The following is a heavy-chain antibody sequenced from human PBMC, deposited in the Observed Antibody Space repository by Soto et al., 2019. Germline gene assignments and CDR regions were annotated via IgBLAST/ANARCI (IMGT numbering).Heavy chain of an antibody. CDR3: AKGYEVSHPVASDWYSNYFYGVDV. Sequence: QVALVESGGGVVRPGRSLRLSCGASGFSFSKSGMHWVRQAPGEGLEWLSLISYDGSEKWYAESVKGRFTISRDNSKNTLYLQMNSLRGDDTAVYFCAKGYEVSHPVASDWYSNYFYGVDVWGRGTTVTVSS. CDR1: GFSFSKSG. CDR2: ISYDGSEK. V-gene: IGHV3-30*18. J-gene: IGHJ6*02. D-gene: IGHD2-21*02.